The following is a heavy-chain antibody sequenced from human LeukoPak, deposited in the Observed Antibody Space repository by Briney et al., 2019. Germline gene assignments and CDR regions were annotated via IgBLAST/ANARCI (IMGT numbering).Heavy chain of an antibody. CDR2: ISGSGGST. V-gene: IGHV3-23*01. J-gene: IGHJ4*02. D-gene: IGHD4-11*01. CDR1: GFTVSSNY. CDR3: APGSTVTGRFSDY. Sequence: PGGSLRLSCAASGFTVSSNYMSWVRQAPGKGLEWVSAISGSGGSTYYADSVKGRFTISRDNSKNTLYLQMNSLRAEDTAVYYCAPGSTVTGRFSDYWGQGTLVTVSS.